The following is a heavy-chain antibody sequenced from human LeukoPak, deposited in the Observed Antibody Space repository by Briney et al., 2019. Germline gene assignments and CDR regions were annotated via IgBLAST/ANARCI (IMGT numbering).Heavy chain of an antibody. CDR2: INHSGST. J-gene: IGHJ5*02. CDR3: ARAKIAARDPNNWFDP. V-gene: IGHV4-34*01. CDR1: GGSFSGYY. D-gene: IGHD6-6*01. Sequence: KSSETLSLTCAVYGGSFSGYYWSWIRQPPGKGLEWIGEINHSGSTNYNPSLKSRVTISVDTSKNQFSLKLSSVTAADTAVYFCARAKIAARDPNNWFDPWGQGTLVTVSS.